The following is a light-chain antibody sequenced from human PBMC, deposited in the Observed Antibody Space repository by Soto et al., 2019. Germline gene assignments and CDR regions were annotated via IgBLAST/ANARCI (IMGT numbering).Light chain of an antibody. Sequence: EIVLTQSPATLSLSPGERATLSCRASQSVSRYLAWYQQKPGQAPRLLIYDASNRATGIPARFSGSGSGTDFTLTISRLEPEDFAVYYCQQRSNGPLTFGGGTKVEIK. CDR3: QQRSNGPLT. CDR1: QSVSRY. V-gene: IGKV3-11*01. J-gene: IGKJ4*01. CDR2: DAS.